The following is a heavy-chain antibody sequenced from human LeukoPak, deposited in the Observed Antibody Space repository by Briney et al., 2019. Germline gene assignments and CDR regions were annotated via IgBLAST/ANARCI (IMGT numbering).Heavy chain of an antibody. V-gene: IGHV1-2*02. D-gene: IGHD2-8*01. CDR2: INPNSGGT. J-gene: IGHJ4*02. CDR1: GYTFTGYY. CDR3: ARENGREYYFDY. Sequence: ASVKVSCKASGYTFTGYYMHWVRQAPGQGLEWMGWINPNSGGTNYAQKFQGRVTMTRDTSISTAYMELSRLRSDDTAVYYCARENGREYYFDYWGQGTLVTVSS.